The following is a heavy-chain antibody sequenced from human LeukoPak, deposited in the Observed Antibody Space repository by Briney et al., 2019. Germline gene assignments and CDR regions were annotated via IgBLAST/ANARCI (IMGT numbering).Heavy chain of an antibody. CDR1: GGSISSYY. J-gene: IGHJ4*02. D-gene: IGHD6-19*01. CDR3: ARAGGSGSYYYHFDY. V-gene: IGHV4-59*01. CDR2: IYYSGST. Sequence: PSETLSLTCTVSGGSISSYYWRWIRQPPGKGLEWIGYIYYSGSTKYNPTLNSRVTISVETSKNQFTLKLSSVTAADTAVYYCARAGGSGSYYYHFDYWGQGTLVTVSS.